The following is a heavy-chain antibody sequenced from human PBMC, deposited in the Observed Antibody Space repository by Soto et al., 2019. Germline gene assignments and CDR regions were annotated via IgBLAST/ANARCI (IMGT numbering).Heavy chain of an antibody. J-gene: IGHJ6*02. D-gene: IGHD3-3*01. CDR3: ARATSIFGVVTMTSYYYYGMDV. V-gene: IGHV4-34*01. Sequence: SETLSLTCAVYGGSFSGYYWSWSRQPPGKGLEWIGEINHSGSTNYNPSLKSRVTISVDPSKNQFSLKLSSVTAADTAVDYCARATSIFGVVTMTSYYYYGMDVWGQGTTVTVSS. CDR2: INHSGST. CDR1: GGSFSGYY.